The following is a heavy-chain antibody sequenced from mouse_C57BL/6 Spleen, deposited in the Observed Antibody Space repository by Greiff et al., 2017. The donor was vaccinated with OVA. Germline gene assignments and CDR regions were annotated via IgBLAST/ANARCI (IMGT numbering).Heavy chain of an antibody. CDR1: GYSITSGYD. CDR3: ARGDSAGSFAY. D-gene: IGHD3-2*01. V-gene: IGHV3-1*01. Sequence: EVQLVESGPGMVQPSQSLSLTCTVTGYSITSGYDWLCFRHFPGNKLVWMGYISYCGSTNYNPSPKSRISITHDTSKNHVFLKVNSVATEDTATYYCARGDSAGSFAYWGQGTLVTVSA. J-gene: IGHJ3*01. CDR2: ISYCGST.